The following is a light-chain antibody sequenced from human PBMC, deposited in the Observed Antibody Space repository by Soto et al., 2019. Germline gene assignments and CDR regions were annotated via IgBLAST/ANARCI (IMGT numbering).Light chain of an antibody. J-gene: IGLJ2*01. CDR1: SSDVGGYNY. CDR3: SSYTSSSTVV. Sequence: QSVLTQPASVSGSPGQSITISCTGTSSDVGGYNYVSWYQQHPGKAPKLMIYDVSNRPLGVSNRFSGSKSGNTASLTISGLQAEDEADYYCSSYTSSSTVVFGVGTKLTVL. V-gene: IGLV2-14*01. CDR2: DVS.